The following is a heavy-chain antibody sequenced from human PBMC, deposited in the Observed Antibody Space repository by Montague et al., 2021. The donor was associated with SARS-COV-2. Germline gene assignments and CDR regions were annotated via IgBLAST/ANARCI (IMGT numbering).Heavy chain of an antibody. J-gene: IGHJ6*02. V-gene: IGHV4-34*01. Sequence: SETLSLTCAVYGGSLSGYYWSWIRQPPGEGLEWIAEISHSGSTSYNPSLKGRVTISVDTSKNQFSLKLSSATAADTAVYYCARVPYRLLCVPRCYGMDVWGQGTTVTVSS. CDR1: GGSLSGYY. CDR3: ARVPYRLLCVPRCYGMDV. D-gene: IGHD2-2*01. CDR2: ISHSGST.